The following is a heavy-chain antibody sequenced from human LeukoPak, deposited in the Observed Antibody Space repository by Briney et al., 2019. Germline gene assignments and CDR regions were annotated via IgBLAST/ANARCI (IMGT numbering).Heavy chain of an antibody. J-gene: IGHJ5*02. CDR3: ARGSSVVGASFWLGP. D-gene: IGHD1-26*01. CDR2: IDPKNGGT. Sequence: ASVNVSCMASAFTFTGYFVHWVRQAPGQGLKWMGWIDPKNGGTKYEQKFQGRVTMTRDTSLITAYMELSRLIFDDTAVYYCARGSSVVGASFWLGPWGQGTPVTVSS. V-gene: IGHV1-2*02. CDR1: AFTFTGYF.